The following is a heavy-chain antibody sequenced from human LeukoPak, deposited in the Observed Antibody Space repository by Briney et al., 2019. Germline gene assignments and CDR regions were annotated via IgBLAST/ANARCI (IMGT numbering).Heavy chain of an antibody. CDR2: ISYDGSNK. CDR1: GFTFSSYA. CDR3: ARANSGWSAGYYYYMDV. J-gene: IGHJ6*03. V-gene: IGHV3-30*14. Sequence: GGSLRLSCTASGFTFSSYAMHWVRQAPGKGLEWVAVISYDGSNKYYADSVKGRFTISRDNSKNTLYIQMNSLRAEDTAVYYCARANSGWSAGYYYYMDVWGKGTTVTISS. D-gene: IGHD6-19*01.